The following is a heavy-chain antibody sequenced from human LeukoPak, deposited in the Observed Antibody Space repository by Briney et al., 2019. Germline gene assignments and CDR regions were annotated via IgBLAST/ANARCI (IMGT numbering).Heavy chain of an antibody. V-gene: IGHV3-53*01. CDR3: ARDLVFGTTPPSYYYYMDV. D-gene: IGHD1-7*01. CDR1: GFTVSSNY. J-gene: IGHJ6*03. Sequence: GGSLRLSCAASGFTVSSNYMSWVRQAPGKGLEWVSVIYSGGSTYYADSVKGRFTISRDNSKNTLYLQMNSLRAEDTAVYYCARDLVFGTTPPSYYYYMDVWGKGTTVTVSS. CDR2: IYSGGST.